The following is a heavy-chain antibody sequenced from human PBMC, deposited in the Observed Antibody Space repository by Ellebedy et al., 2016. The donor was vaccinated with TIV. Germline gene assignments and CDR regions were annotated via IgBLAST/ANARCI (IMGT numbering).Heavy chain of an antibody. J-gene: IGHJ4*02. Sequence: GESLKISCVASGFTLSSFTMNWVRQAPGKGLEWVSSISTNGKYIHLADSLKGRFTVSRDNAKNSLYLQMSSLRVEDTAIYYCTRPAATYSSSWYDFDCWGQGALVTVSS. CDR1: GFTLSSFT. V-gene: IGHV3-21*01. CDR2: ISTNGKYI. CDR3: TRPAATYSSSWYDFDC. D-gene: IGHD6-13*01.